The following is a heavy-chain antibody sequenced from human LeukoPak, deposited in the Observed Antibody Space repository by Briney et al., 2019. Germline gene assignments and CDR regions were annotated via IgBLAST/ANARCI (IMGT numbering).Heavy chain of an antibody. CDR2: IYYSGST. J-gene: IGHJ2*01. Sequence: PSETLSLTCTVSGGSISSSSYYWGWIRQPPGKGLEWIGSIYYSGSTYYNPSLKSRVTISVDTSKNQFSLKLSSVTAEDTAVYYCATHPGGSATHPFDLWGRGTLVTVSS. CDR3: ATHPGGSATHPFDL. CDR1: GGSISSSSYY. D-gene: IGHD3-10*01. V-gene: IGHV4-39*07.